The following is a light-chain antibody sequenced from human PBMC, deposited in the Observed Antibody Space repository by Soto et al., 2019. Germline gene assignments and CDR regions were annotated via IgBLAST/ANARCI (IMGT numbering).Light chain of an antibody. CDR3: QQFGDLPS. Sequence: EIRMTQSPAILSVSPGESATLSCRASQSVSSHVVWYQQKPGQDPRLLISDSSTTGFPARFSGSGSGTEFTLTISSLQSDDSAIYYCQQFGDLPSFGLGTKLEI. V-gene: IGKV3-15*01. CDR1: QSVSSH. J-gene: IGKJ1*01. CDR2: DSS.